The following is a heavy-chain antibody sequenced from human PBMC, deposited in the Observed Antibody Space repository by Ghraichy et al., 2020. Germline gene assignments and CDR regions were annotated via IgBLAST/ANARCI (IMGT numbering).Heavy chain of an antibody. CDR3: SSGDTFDI. J-gene: IGHJ3*02. CDR1: GLIFSSYW. D-gene: IGHD3-10*01. V-gene: IGHV3-7*03. CDR2: ITQGGRGK. Sequence: GGSLRLSCAASGLIFSSYWMTWVRQAPGKGLEWVTNITQGGRGKYYVGSVKGRFTISRDNAQNSLYLQMNNLSAEDTAVYYCSSGDTFDIWGRGTMVTVSS.